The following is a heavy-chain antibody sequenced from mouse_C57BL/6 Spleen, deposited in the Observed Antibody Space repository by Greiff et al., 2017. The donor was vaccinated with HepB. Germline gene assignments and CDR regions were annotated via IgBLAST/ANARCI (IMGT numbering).Heavy chain of an antibody. CDR1: GFTFSSYA. V-gene: IGHV5-4*01. D-gene: IGHD1-1*01. Sequence: EVKVVESGGGLVKPGGSLKLSCAASGFTFSSYAMSWVRQTPEKRLEWVATISDGGSYTYYPDNVKGRFTISRDNAKNNLYLQMSHLKSEDTAMYYCARDRITTVVEGYYFDYWGQGTTLTVSS. J-gene: IGHJ2*01. CDR2: ISDGGSYT. CDR3: ARDRITTVVEGYYFDY.